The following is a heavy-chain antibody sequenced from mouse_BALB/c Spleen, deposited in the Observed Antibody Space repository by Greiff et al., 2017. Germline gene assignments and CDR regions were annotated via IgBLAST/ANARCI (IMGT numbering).Heavy chain of an antibody. CDR1: GYTFTSYW. D-gene: IGHD2-14*01. Sequence: VQLQQSGTVLARPGASVKMSCKASGYTFTSYWMHWVKPRPGQGLEWIGAIYPGNSDTSYNQKFKGKAKLTAVTSTSTAYMELSSLTNEDSAVYYCTRGDYRYDRHFDYWGQGTTLTVSS. V-gene: IGHV1-5*01. J-gene: IGHJ2*01. CDR2: IYPGNSDT. CDR3: TRGDYRYDRHFDY.